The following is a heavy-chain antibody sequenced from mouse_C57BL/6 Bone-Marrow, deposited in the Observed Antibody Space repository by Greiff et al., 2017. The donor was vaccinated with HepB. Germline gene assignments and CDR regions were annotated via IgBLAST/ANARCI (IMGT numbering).Heavy chain of an antibody. J-gene: IGHJ1*03. D-gene: IGHD1-1*01. CDR3: ARGKTVVATKYFDV. CDR1: GYTFTSYG. V-gene: IGHV1-81*01. Sequence: VKLVESGAELARPGASVKLSCKASGYTFTSYGISWVKQRTGQGLEWIGEIYPRSGNTYYNEKFKGKATLTADKSSSTAYMELRSLTSEDSAVYFCARGKTVVATKYFDVWGTGTTVTVSS. CDR2: IYPRSGNT.